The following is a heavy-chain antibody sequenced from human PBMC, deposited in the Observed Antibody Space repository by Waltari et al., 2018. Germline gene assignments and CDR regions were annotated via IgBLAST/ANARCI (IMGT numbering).Heavy chain of an antibody. CDR3: ARVGVVPAVFGAWFDP. Sequence: QVQLVQSGAEVKKPGASVKVSCKASGYTFTSYDINWVRQATGQGLEWMGGMNPNSGNTGYEQKFQGRVTMTRNTSISTAYMELSSLRSEDTAVYYCARVGVVPAVFGAWFDPWGQGTLVTVSS. J-gene: IGHJ5*02. D-gene: IGHD2-2*01. V-gene: IGHV1-8*02. CDR2: MNPNSGNT. CDR1: GYTFTSYD.